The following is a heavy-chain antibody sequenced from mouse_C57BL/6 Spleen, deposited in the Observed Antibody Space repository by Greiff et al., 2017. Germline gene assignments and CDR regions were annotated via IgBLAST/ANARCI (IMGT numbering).Heavy chain of an antibody. CDR1: GFNIKDYY. CDR3: AHGYEFAY. Sequence: VQLQQSGAELVKPGASVKLSCTASGFNIKDYYMPWVKQRTEQGLEWIGRIDPEDGETKYAPKFQGKATITADTSSNTAYLQLSSLTSEDTAVYYCAHGYEFAYWGQGTLVTVSA. J-gene: IGHJ3*01. V-gene: IGHV14-2*01. D-gene: IGHD2-2*01. CDR2: IDPEDGET.